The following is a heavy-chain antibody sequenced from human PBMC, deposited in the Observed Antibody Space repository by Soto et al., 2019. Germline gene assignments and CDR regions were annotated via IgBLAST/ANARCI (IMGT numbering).Heavy chain of an antibody. CDR3: AKDHVVVTATTTVRPIDY. Sequence: HPGGSLRLSCAASGFTFSSYGMHWVRQAPGKGLEWVAVISYDGSNKYHADSVKGRFTISRDNSKNTLYLQMNSLRAGDTAVYYCAKDHVVVTATTTVRPIDYWGQGTLVTVAS. CDR1: GFTFSSYG. CDR2: ISYDGSNK. V-gene: IGHV3-30*18. J-gene: IGHJ4*02. D-gene: IGHD2-21*02.